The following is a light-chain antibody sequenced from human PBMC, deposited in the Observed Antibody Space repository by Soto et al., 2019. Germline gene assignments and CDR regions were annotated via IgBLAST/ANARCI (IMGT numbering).Light chain of an antibody. CDR2: DAS. CDR1: QSVSSN. CDR3: QQRYNWPKT. J-gene: IGKJ4*01. V-gene: IGKV3-11*01. Sequence: EIVMTQSPATLSVSPGERATLSCRASQSVSSNLGWYQQKPGQAPRLLIYDASNRATGIPARFSGGGSGTDFTLTISSLEPEDFAVYYCQQRYNWPKTFGGGTKVEIK.